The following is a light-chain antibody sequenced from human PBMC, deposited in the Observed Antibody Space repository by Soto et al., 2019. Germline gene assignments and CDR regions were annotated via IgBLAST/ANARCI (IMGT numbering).Light chain of an antibody. V-gene: IGKV3-15*01. J-gene: IGKJ1*01. CDR1: QSINSN. CDR3: QQYNTWPGWT. CDR2: GAS. Sequence: EVVMTQSPAALSVSPGERATLSCRASQSINSNLAWYQQKPGQAPRLLVYGASTMATGIPARFSGTGSGTEFTLTISSLQSEDFAVYYCQQYNTWPGWTFGQGTQVDIK.